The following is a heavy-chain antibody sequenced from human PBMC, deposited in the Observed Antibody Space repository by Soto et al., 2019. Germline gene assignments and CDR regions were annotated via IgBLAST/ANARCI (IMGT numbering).Heavy chain of an antibody. D-gene: IGHD4-17*01. V-gene: IGHV2-5*02. Sequence: QITLKESGPTLVRPAQTLTLTCGFSGFSLSSYGMGVTWIRQPPGKALEWLALIYLDDDKRYSPSLKDWLAISKDTSSNQVVLTITNMDPGDTATYFCAHAGDYDLLTFDHLCPGTLVTVSS. CDR2: IYLDDDK. CDR1: GFSLSSYGMG. J-gene: IGHJ4*02. CDR3: AHAGDYDLLTFDH.